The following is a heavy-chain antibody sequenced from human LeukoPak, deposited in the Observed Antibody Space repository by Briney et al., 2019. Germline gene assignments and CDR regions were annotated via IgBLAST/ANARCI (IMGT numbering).Heavy chain of an antibody. Sequence: PGGSLRLSCTVSGFTVSSNSMSWVRQAPGKGLEWVSFIYSDNTHYSDSVKGRFTISRDNSKNTLYLQMNSLRAEDTAVYYCARLLAYNSGGEAFDHWGQGTLVTVSS. CDR2: IYSDNT. J-gene: IGHJ4*02. V-gene: IGHV3-53*01. D-gene: IGHD1-20*01. CDR1: GFTVSSNS. CDR3: ARLLAYNSGGEAFDH.